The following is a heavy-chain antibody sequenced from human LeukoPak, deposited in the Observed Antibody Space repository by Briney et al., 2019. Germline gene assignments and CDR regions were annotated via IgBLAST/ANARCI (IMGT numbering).Heavy chain of an antibody. CDR2: IKQDGTEK. D-gene: IGHD1-26*01. J-gene: IGHJ4*02. V-gene: IGHV3-7*03. CDR3: ARDSEWGLLRSDY. CDR1: GFTFSGYG. Sequence: GGSLRLSCAASGFTFSGYGMHWVRQAPGKGLEWVANIKQDGTEKYYVDSVKGRFTISRDNAKNSLYLQMNSLRAEDTAVYYCARDSEWGLLRSDYWGQETLVTVSS.